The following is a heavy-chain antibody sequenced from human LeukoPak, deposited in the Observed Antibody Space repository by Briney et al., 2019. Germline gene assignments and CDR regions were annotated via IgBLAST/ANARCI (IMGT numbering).Heavy chain of an antibody. CDR3: ARHTAEKYNWFDR. Sequence: IPSETLSLTCTVSGGSISNYYWSWIRQPPGKGLEWIGYIYHSGSTNYNPSLKSRVTISVDTSKNQFSLKMSSVTAADTAVYYCARHTAEKYNWFDRWGQGTLVTVSS. CDR2: IYHSGST. V-gene: IGHV4-59*08. D-gene: IGHD5-24*01. CDR1: GGSISNYY. J-gene: IGHJ5*02.